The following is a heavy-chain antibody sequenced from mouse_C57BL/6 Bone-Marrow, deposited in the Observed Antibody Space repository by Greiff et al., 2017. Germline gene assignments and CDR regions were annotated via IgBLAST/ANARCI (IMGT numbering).Heavy chain of an antibody. J-gene: IGHJ4*01. CDR1: GYTFTSYW. D-gene: IGHD2-3*01. Sequence: QVQLQQPGTELVKPGASVKLSCKASGYTFTSYWMHWVKQRPGQGLEWIGNINPRNGGTNYNEKFKSKATLTVDKSSSTAYMQLSSLTSEDSAVYYCARQTYDGYPYYAMDYWGQGTSVTVSS. V-gene: IGHV1-53*01. CDR2: INPRNGGT. CDR3: ARQTYDGYPYYAMDY.